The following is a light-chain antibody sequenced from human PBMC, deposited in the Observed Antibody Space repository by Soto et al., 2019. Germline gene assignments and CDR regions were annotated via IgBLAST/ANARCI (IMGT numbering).Light chain of an antibody. Sequence: DIHMTQSLSTLSASVGDRVTITCRASQSISNWLAWYQQRPGKAPKLLIYDASSLESGVPSRFSGSGSGTEFTLIISSLQPDDFATYYCQQYYRYRTFGQGTKVEIK. CDR3: QQYYRYRT. CDR1: QSISNW. CDR2: DAS. V-gene: IGKV1-5*01. J-gene: IGKJ1*01.